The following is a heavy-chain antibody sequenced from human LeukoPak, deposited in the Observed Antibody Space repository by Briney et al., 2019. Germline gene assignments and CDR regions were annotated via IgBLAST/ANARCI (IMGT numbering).Heavy chain of an antibody. D-gene: IGHD6-19*01. V-gene: IGHV3-21*01. J-gene: IGHJ4*02. Sequence: FSSISSSSSYIFYADSVKGRFTISRDNAKNSLYLQMNSLRAEDTAVYFCARESQWLARSDYWGQGTLVTVSS. CDR3: ARESQWLARSDY. CDR2: ISSSSSYI.